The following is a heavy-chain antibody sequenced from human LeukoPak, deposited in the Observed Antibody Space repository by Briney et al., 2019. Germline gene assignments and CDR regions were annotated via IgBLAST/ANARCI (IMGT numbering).Heavy chain of an antibody. CDR2: INMYTANP. D-gene: IGHD2-21*01. CDR1: GYTFTRYA. V-gene: IGHV7-4-1*02. Sequence: ASVKVSCTASGYTFTRYAINWLRQAPGQGLEWMGWINMYTANPAYAQGFTERFVFSLDTSVTTAYLQISNLKTEDTAVYYCARHDSDDDFDYWGQGTLVTVSS. CDR3: ARHDSDDDFDY. J-gene: IGHJ4*02.